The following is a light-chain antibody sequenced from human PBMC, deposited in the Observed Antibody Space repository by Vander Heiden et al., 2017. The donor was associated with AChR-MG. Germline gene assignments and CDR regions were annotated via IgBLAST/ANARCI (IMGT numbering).Light chain of an antibody. CDR3: LQYDVYPRT. CDR1: QSITHW. J-gene: IGKJ1*01. CDR2: KAS. Sequence: DIQMTQSPSTLSASVGDRVTITCWASQSITHWLAWYQQKPGKPPSLLIYKASNLPSGVPSRFSGSGSGSEFTLTISSLQPDDFATYFCLQYDVYPRTFGQGTNLEIK. V-gene: IGKV1-5*03.